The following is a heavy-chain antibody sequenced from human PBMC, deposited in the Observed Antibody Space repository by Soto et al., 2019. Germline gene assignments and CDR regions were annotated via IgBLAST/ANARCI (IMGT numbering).Heavy chain of an antibody. D-gene: IGHD2-21*02. CDR1: GGTFSRYA. Sequence: ASVKVSCKASGGTFSRYAISWVRQAPGQGLEWMGGIIPIFGTANYAQKFQGRVTITADESTSTAYMELSSLRSEDTAVYYCARLDLVVTPDRPFQHWGQGTLVTVSS. CDR2: IIPIFGTA. V-gene: IGHV1-69*13. CDR3: ARLDLVVTPDRPFQH. J-gene: IGHJ1*01.